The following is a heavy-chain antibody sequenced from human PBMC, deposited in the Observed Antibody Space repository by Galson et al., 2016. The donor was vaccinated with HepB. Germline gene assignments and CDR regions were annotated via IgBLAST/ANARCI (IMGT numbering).Heavy chain of an antibody. CDR3: AKSFVKKDFWSYYLADAFDI. V-gene: IGHV3-23*01. J-gene: IGHJ3*02. D-gene: IGHD3-3*01. Sequence: SLRLSCAASGLTFTSYALSWVRQAPGRGLEWVSTLNGSGRKTYYADSVKGRFTISRDNSKNTLFLQMSSLRVEDTAVYYCAKSFVKKDFWSYYLADAFDIRGQGTTVTVST. CDR2: LNGSGRKT. CDR1: GLTFTSYA.